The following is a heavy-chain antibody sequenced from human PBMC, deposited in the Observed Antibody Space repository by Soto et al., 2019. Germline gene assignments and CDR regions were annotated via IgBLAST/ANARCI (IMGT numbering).Heavy chain of an antibody. D-gene: IGHD3-22*01. CDR1: GFSLTTNGMC. V-gene: IGHV2-70*01. CDR3: ARIPCGNYYTENFFDP. CDR2: IDWDDNT. Sequence: PTLVNPTQTLTLTCTFSGFSLTTNGMCLSWIRQPPGKALEWLALIDWDDNTYYSTSLNNRLTLSKDTSKNQVVLLVRHMGPVDTATYYCARIPCGNYYTENFFDPWGQGIPVTVSS. J-gene: IGHJ5*02.